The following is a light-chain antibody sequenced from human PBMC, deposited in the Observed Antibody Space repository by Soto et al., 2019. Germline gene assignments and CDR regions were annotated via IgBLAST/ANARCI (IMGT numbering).Light chain of an antibody. J-gene: IGKJ1*01. V-gene: IGKV3-15*01. CDR2: GAS. CDR3: QQYNNWPPWT. Sequence: EIVMTQSPATLSVSPGERATLSCRASQSVSSNLAWYQQKPGQAPRLLIYGASFRATGIPVRFSGSGSGTEFTLTISSLQSGDFAVYYCQQYNNWPPWTFGRGTKVEIK. CDR1: QSVSSN.